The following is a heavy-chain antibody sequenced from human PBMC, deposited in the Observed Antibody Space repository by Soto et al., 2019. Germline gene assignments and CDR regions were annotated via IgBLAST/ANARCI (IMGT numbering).Heavy chain of an antibody. J-gene: IGHJ6*02. D-gene: IGHD2-2*01. Sequence: QVQLVQSGGEVRKPGASVTVSCKASGYTFTSYGISWVRQAPGQGLEWMGWISGYNGKTKYAQKVQDRVTMTTDTASXTVYLELRSLTFDDPAVYYCARAVDVPYYYSGMDVWGQGTTVTVSS. V-gene: IGHV1-18*01. CDR2: ISGYNGKT. CDR3: ARAVDVPYYYSGMDV. CDR1: GYTFTSYG.